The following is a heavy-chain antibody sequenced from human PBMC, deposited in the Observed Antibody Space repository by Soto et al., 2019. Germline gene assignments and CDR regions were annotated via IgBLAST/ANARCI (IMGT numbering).Heavy chain of an antibody. CDR2: ISSSSSYI. D-gene: IGHD3-3*01. J-gene: IGHJ6*03. V-gene: IGHV3-21*01. CDR1: GFTFSSYS. Sequence: EVQLVESGGGLVKPGGSLRLSCAASGFTFSSYSMNWVRQAPGKGLEWVSSISSSSSYIYYADSVKGRFTIPRDNAKNSLYLQMNSLRAEDTAVYYCARDPPYDFWSGYTLDYYMDVWGKGTTVTVSS. CDR3: ARDPPYDFWSGYTLDYYMDV.